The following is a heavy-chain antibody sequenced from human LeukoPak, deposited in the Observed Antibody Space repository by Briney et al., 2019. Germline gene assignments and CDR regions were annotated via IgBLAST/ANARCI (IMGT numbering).Heavy chain of an antibody. CDR3: AKDPPPSVFVYYYGMDV. CDR2: ISGSGGST. V-gene: IGHV3-23*01. CDR1: GGSFSGYY. J-gene: IGHJ6*02. D-gene: IGHD3-10*01. Sequence: PSETLSLTCAVYGGSFSGYYWSWIRQPPGKGLEWVSAISGSGGSTYYADSVKGRFTISRDNSKNTLYLQMNSLRAEDTAVYYCAKDPPPSVFVYYYGMDVWGQGTTVTVSS.